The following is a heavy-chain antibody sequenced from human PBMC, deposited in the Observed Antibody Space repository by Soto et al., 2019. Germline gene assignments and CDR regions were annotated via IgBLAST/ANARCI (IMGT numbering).Heavy chain of an antibody. CDR2: IKSKSAGETT. Sequence: EVQLVESGGGLVKPGGSLRLSCAASGFSFRTTWMAWVRQAPGKGLEWVGRIKSKSAGETTDYADPVKGRFTISRDDSKDTLYLHMDSLEPGDTAVYYCSPGSPFSGSVFDYWGQGTLVTVSS. CDR3: SPGSPFSGSVFDY. V-gene: IGHV3-15*05. CDR1: GFSFRTTW. D-gene: IGHD1-26*01. J-gene: IGHJ4*02.